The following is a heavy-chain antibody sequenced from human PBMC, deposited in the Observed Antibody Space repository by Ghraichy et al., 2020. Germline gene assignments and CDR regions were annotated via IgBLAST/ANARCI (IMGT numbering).Heavy chain of an antibody. CDR3: ARDGGTDY. CDR2: ISSSGSPI. J-gene: IGHJ4*02. CDR1: GFTFSSYG. Sequence: GGSLRLSCAASGFTFSSYGMNWVRQAPGKGLEWVSYISSSGSPIYYADSVRGRFTISRDNAKNSLYLQMNSLRAEDTAVYYCARDGGTDYWGQGTLVTVSS. D-gene: IGHD1-26*01. V-gene: IGHV3-48*03.